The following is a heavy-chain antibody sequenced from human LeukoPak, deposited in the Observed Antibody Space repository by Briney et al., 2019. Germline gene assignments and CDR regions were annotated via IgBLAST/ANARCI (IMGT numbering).Heavy chain of an antibody. Sequence: GGSLRLSCATSGFTFSNHAMSWVRQAPGKGLEWVSGISGGAGTPYYADSVKGRFTISRDNSKNTLYLQMSSLRAEDTAVYYCAKRRTTVITMDYFDYWGQGTLVTVSS. D-gene: IGHD4-17*01. V-gene: IGHV3-23*01. CDR1: GFTFSNHA. J-gene: IGHJ4*02. CDR3: AKRRTTVITMDYFDY. CDR2: ISGGAGTP.